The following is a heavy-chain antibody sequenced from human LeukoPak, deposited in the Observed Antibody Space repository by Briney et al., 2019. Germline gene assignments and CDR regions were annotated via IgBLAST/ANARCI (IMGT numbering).Heavy chain of an antibody. V-gene: IGHV3-23*01. CDR1: GFTFSGYA. Sequence: GGSLRLSCAASGFTFSGYAMSWVRQAPGKGLEWVSAISIDGSHTYYADSVKGRFTISRDNSKNTLYLQMNSLRAEETAVYYCAKSYDTSGRRAFDIWGQGTMVTVSS. CDR2: ISIDGSHT. D-gene: IGHD3-22*01. J-gene: IGHJ3*02. CDR3: AKSYDTSGRRAFDI.